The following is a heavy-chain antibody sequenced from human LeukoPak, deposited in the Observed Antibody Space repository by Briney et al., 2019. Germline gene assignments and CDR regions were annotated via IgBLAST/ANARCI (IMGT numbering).Heavy chain of an antibody. J-gene: IGHJ4*02. CDR2: IYHSGST. D-gene: IGHD2-15*01. CDR1: GGSISSGYYS. Sequence: PSQTLSLTCAVSGGSISSGYYSWSWIRQPPGKGLEWIGYIYHSGSTYYNSSLKSRVTISVDTSKNHFSLNLSSLTAADTAVHYCARGRNGDNVDYWGQGTLVTVSS. CDR3: ARGRNGDNVDY. V-gene: IGHV4-30-2*01.